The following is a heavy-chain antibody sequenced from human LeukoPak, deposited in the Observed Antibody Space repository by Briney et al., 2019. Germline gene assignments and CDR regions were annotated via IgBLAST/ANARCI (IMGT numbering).Heavy chain of an antibody. V-gene: IGHV3-23*01. D-gene: IGHD3-9*01. Sequence: PGASLRLSCAAPGFIFSNYAMAWVRQAPGKGLEWVSAITGTAYKTYYADSVKGRFTISRDNSKNTLYLQMNTLRAEDTAIYYCAKNLRGNYDTLTAFDPWGPGTLVTVSS. J-gene: IGHJ5*02. CDR1: GFIFSNYA. CDR2: ITGTAYKT. CDR3: AKNLRGNYDTLTAFDP.